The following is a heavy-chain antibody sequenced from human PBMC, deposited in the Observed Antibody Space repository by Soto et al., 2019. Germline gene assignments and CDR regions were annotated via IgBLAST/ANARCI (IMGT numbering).Heavy chain of an antibody. CDR1: GGTFSSYA. D-gene: IGHD1-26*01. Sequence: SVKVSCKASGGTFSSYAISWVRQAPGQGLEWMGGIIPIFGTANYAQKFQGRVTITADESTSTAYMELSSLRSEDTAVYYCARRWETRNWFDPWGQGTLVTVSS. V-gene: IGHV1-69*13. CDR3: ARRWETRNWFDP. J-gene: IGHJ5*02. CDR2: IIPIFGTA.